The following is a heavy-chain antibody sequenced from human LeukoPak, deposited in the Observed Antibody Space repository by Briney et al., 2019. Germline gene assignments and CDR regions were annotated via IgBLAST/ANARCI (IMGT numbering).Heavy chain of an antibody. J-gene: IGHJ4*02. CDR2: IYYSGST. D-gene: IGHD1-14*01. CDR3: ARDRDHHLDY. Sequence: PSETLSLTCTVSGGSISSYYWSWIRQPPGKGLEWIGYIYYSGSTNYNPSLKSRVTISVDTSKNQFSLKLISVTAADTAVYYCARDRDHHLDYWGQGTLVTVSS. V-gene: IGHV4-59*01. CDR1: GGSISSYY.